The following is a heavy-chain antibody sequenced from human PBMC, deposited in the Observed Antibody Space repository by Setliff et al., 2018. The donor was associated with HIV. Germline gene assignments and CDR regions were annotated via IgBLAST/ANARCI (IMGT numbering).Heavy chain of an antibody. Sequence: ASVKVSCKASGYTFTDYSIHWVRQAPGQSLEWMGWISGANGNTKFSQKFQDRVTFSRDISSGTAYMGLSSLRSEDTAVYYCARDRAGYYERYWHFDLWGRGTLVTVSS. D-gene: IGHD3-22*01. CDR1: GYTFTDYS. V-gene: IGHV1-3*01. CDR2: ISGANGNT. J-gene: IGHJ2*01. CDR3: ARDRAGYYERYWHFDL.